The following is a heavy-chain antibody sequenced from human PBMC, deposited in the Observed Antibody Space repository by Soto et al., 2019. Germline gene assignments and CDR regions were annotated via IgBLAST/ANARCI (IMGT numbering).Heavy chain of an antibody. CDR2: IYYSGST. CDR1: GGSISSSSYY. Sequence: SETLSLTCTVSGGSISSSSYYWGWIRQPPGKGLEWIGSIYYSGSTYYNPSLKSRVTISVDTAKNQFSLRMSSVTAADTAVYYCARGTTIGLLWFGELLDGNWFDPWGQGTLVTVSS. J-gene: IGHJ5*02. V-gene: IGHV4-39*01. D-gene: IGHD3-10*01. CDR3: ARGTTIGLLWFGELLDGNWFDP.